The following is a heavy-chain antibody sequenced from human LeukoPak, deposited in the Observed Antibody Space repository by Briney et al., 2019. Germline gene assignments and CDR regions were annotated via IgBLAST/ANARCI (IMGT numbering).Heavy chain of an antibody. CDR3: ARVRHYDSSGPQDY. Sequence: FTXXGXXWVXXXPXQXXXGXXSVSAYNGNTNYAQKLQGRVTMTTDTSTSTAYMELRSLRSDDTAVYYCARVRHYDSSGPQDYWGQGTLVTVSS. CDR2: VSAYNGNT. CDR1: FTXXG. J-gene: IGHJ4*02. V-gene: IGHV1-18*01. D-gene: IGHD3-22*01.